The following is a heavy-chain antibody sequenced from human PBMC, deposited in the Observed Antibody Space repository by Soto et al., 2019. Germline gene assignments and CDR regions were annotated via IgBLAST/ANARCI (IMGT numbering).Heavy chain of an antibody. D-gene: IGHD2-15*01. Sequence: GGSLRLSCAASGFTFSNALMSWVGQSPGKGLEWVGRIKSKTDGGTTDYAAPVKGRFTISRDDSKNTLYLQMNSLKTEDTAVYYCTTDRVVVAATYYYYYGMDVWGQGTTVTVSS. CDR2: IKSKTDGGTT. CDR1: GFTFSNAL. J-gene: IGHJ6*02. V-gene: IGHV3-15*01. CDR3: TTDRVVVAATYYYYYGMDV.